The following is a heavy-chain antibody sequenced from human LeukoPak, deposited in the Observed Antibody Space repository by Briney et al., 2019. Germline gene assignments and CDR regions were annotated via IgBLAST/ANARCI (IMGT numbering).Heavy chain of an antibody. CDR3: AKDGILACGSCYSRLYYFDY. CDR1: GFTFSSYA. Sequence: GESLRLSCAASGFTFSSYAMSWVRQAPGKGLEWVSVISGSGGGTYYADSVKGRFTISRDNSKNTLYLQMNSLRAEDTAVYYCAKDGILACGSCYSRLYYFDYWGQGTLVTVSS. CDR2: ISGSGGGT. J-gene: IGHJ4*02. D-gene: IGHD2-15*01. V-gene: IGHV3-23*01.